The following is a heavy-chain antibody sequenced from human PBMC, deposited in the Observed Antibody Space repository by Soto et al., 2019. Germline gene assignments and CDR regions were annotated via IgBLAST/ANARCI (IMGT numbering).Heavy chain of an antibody. V-gene: IGHV4-4*07. J-gene: IGHJ6*02. Sequence: SETLSLTCTVSGGSISGYYWSWIRQPAGKGLEWIGRLYTMGSTNYNPSLQSRVTMSVDTSKNEFSLKVSSVTAADTAVYFCARVRDYGLGTNRHYYGMDVWGQGTTVTVSS. CDR1: GGSISGYY. D-gene: IGHD3-10*01. CDR3: ARVRDYGLGTNRHYYGMDV. CDR2: LYTMGST.